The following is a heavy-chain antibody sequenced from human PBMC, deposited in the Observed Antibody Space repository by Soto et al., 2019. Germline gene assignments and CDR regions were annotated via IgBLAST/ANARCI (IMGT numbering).Heavy chain of an antibody. D-gene: IGHD2-2*01. CDR2: ISSSGSTI. J-gene: IGHJ4*02. CDR1: GFTFSDYY. CDR3: ARERYCSTTSCNFVDY. V-gene: IGHV3-11*01. Sequence: QVQLVESGGGLVKPGGSLRLSCAASGFTFSDYYMSWIRQAPGKGLEWASYISSSGSTIYYADSVRGRFTISRDNAKNSLSLQMNSLRAEDTAVYYCARERYCSTTSCNFVDYWGQGTLVTVSS.